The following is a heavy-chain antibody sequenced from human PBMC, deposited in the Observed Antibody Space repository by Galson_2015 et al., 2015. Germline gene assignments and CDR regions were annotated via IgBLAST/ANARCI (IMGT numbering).Heavy chain of an antibody. J-gene: IGHJ6*02. Sequence: ETLSLTCAVSGGSISSSNRWRWVRPPPGQGLEWIGEIYHSGSTTYNPSLKSRVTISVDKSKNQFSLKLSSVTAADTAVYCCARESSECSSTSCYLPWGMDVWGQGTTVTVSS. V-gene: IGHV4-4*01. D-gene: IGHD2-2*01. CDR1: GGSISSSNR. CDR2: IYHSGST. CDR3: ARESSECSSTSCYLPWGMDV.